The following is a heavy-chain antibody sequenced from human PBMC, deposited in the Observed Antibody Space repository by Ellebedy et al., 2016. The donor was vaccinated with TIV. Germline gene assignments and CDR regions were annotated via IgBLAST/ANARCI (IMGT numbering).Heavy chain of an antibody. V-gene: IGHV4-59*01. CDR3: ERDRMTNYFYGMDV. J-gene: IGHJ6*02. CDR2: IYNSGST. CDR1: GGSISSYY. Sequence: SETLSLTCTVSGGSISSYYWSWIRQPPGKGLEWIGYIYNSGSTNYNPSLKSRVTISVDTSKNQISLMLSSVTAADTAVYYCERDRMTNYFYGMDVWGHGTTVTVSS.